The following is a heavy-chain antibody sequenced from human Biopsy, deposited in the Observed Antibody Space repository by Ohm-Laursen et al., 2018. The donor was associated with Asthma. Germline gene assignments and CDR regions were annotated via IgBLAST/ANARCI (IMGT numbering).Heavy chain of an antibody. Sequence: SLRLSCAASGFAFGKYGMYWARQAPGKGLQWGAVITHGGSRMYYADSVRGRFTISRDNSRNTLYLEMSSLRVDDTAVYYCAKNNDQQLTYWGQGTLVTVSS. CDR2: ITHGGSRM. CDR1: GFAFGKYG. CDR3: AKNNDQQLTY. J-gene: IGHJ4*02. D-gene: IGHD6-13*01. V-gene: IGHV3-30*18.